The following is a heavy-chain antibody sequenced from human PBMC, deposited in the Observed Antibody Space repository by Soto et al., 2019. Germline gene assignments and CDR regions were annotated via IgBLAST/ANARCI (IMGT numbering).Heavy chain of an antibody. Sequence: SETLSLTCAVSGFSTSSGYCWGWIRQPPGKGPEWLGSIYHRGTTYYNPSVKGRVTIPVDPSKNQFSLKMSSVTAADTAVYYCARDSSGYYWFDPWGQGTLVNVSS. CDR2: IYHRGTT. V-gene: IGHV4-38-2*02. J-gene: IGHJ5*02. CDR3: ARDSSGYYWFDP. CDR1: GFSTSSGYC. D-gene: IGHD3-22*01.